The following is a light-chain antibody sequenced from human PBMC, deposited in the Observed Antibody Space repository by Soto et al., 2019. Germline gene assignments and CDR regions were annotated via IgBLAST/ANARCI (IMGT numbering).Light chain of an antibody. J-gene: IGKJ2*01. CDR1: QTISTY. Sequence: DIQMTQSPSSLSASVGGRVTITCRASQTISTYLYWYQQTPGRAPALLISAASTLQSGVPSRFSGSGSGTEFTLTISSLQPQDFATYYCQQSFTSPHTFGQGTKLEIK. CDR3: QQSFTSPHT. CDR2: AAS. V-gene: IGKV1-39*01.